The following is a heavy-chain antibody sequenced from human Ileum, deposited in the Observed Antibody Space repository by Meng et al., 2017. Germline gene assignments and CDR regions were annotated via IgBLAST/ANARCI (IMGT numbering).Heavy chain of an antibody. Sequence: SGPKLVRPTQPLTLTCTFSGLSLSTSGVGLGWFRQPPGKALEWLGIIYSEDEQRYSPSLRRRLSITKDTSKNQVILTMTNMDPVDTATYYCAHRLDQFDSSGYYYSPFDAWGQGILVTVSS. CDR1: GLSLSTSGVG. CDR3: AHRLDQFDSSGYYYSPFDA. D-gene: IGHD3-22*01. V-gene: IGHV2-5*02. CDR2: IYSEDEQ. J-gene: IGHJ4*02.